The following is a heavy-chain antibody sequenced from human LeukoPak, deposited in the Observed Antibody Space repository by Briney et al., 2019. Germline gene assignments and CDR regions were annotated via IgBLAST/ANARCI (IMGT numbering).Heavy chain of an antibody. CDR3: ARERQNKDFWSGGDY. V-gene: IGHV3-7*01. CDR1: GFTFSTYW. CDR2: IKQDGSEK. J-gene: IGHJ4*02. Sequence: AGGSLRLSCAASGFTFSTYWMSWVRQAPGKGLEWEANIKQDGSEKYYVDSVKGRFTISRDDAKNSLYLQMNTLRPEDTAVYYCARERQNKDFWSGGDYWGQGTLVTVSS. D-gene: IGHD3-3*01.